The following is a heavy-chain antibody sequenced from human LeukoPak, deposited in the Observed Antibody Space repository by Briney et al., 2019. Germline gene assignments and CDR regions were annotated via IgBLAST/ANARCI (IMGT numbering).Heavy chain of an antibody. J-gene: IGHJ4*02. D-gene: IGHD4-17*01. V-gene: IGHV3-48*01. CDR1: GFTFSSYG. CDR2: ISSSSSTI. CDR3: ARVAGRGLLDN. Sequence: PGRSLRLSCAASGFTFSSYGMHWVRQAPGKGLEWASYISSSSSTIYYADSVKGRFTISRDNAKNSLYLQMNSLRAEDTAVYYCARVAGRGLLDNWGQGTLVTVSS.